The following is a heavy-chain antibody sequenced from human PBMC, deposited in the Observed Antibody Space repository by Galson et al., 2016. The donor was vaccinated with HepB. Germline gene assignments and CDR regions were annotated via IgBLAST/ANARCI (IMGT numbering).Heavy chain of an antibody. CDR1: GFTFSSHW. V-gene: IGHV3-7*01. CDR3: ARRLNMIRAVGWGYGMDV. Sequence: SLRLSCAASGFTFSSHWMTWVRQAPGKGPEWVASIKEDGSDKTYEDSVRGRFTISRDNAKNSLYLQMNSLRVEDTAVYYCARRLNMIRAVGWGYGMDVWGQGTTVTVSS. CDR2: IKEDGSDK. J-gene: IGHJ6*02. D-gene: IGHD3-10*01.